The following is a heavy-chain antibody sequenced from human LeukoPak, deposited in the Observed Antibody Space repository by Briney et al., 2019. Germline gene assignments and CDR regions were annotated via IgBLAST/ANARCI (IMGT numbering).Heavy chain of an antibody. J-gene: IGHJ6*03. V-gene: IGHV1-2*02. CDR3: ARGITLSRIYYYYYYMDV. D-gene: IGHD3-3*01. CDR2: INPNSGGT. CDR1: GYTFTGYY. Sequence: GASVKVSCKASGYTFTGYYMHWVRQAPGQGLEWMGWINPNSGGTNYAQKFQGRVTMTRDTSISTAYMELSRLRSDDTAVYYCARGITLSRIYYYYYYMDVWGKGTTVTVSS.